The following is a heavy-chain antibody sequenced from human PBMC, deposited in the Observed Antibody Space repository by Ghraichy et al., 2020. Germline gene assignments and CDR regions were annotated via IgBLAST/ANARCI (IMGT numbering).Heavy chain of an antibody. J-gene: IGHJ6*02. D-gene: IGHD1-26*01. CDR3: ARLHGTNSFYYYYGMDV. CDR1: GGSISSYY. V-gene: IGHV4-4*09. Sequence: SETLSLTCTVSGGSISSYYWSWIRQPPGKGLEWIGYIYTSGSTNYNPSLKSRVTISVDTSKNQFSLKLSSVTAADTAVYYCARLHGTNSFYYYYGMDVWGQGTTVTVSS. CDR2: IYTSGST.